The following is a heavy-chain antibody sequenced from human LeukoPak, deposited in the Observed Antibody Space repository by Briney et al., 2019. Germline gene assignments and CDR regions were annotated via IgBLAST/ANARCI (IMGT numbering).Heavy chain of an antibody. D-gene: IGHD1-14*01. V-gene: IGHV5-51*01. J-gene: IGHJ4*02. CDR3: ARRGGTPFYDY. Sequence: GESLKISCKTSGXYFTDYWIGWVRQKPGKGLEWMGISPSFQGQVTFSADRSKDTAYLRWSSLKASDTAMYYCARRGGTPFYDYWGQGTLVTVSP. CDR1: GXYFTDYW.